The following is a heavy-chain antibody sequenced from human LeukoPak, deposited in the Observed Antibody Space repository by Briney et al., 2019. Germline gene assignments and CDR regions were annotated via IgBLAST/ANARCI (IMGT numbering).Heavy chain of an antibody. CDR1: GFTSSNYA. CDR2: ISGSGGST. D-gene: IGHD6-13*01. Sequence: GGSLRLSCAASGFTSSNYAMSWVRQAPGKGLEWVSVISGSGGSTYYADSVKGRFTISRDSSKDTLYLQMNSLRAEDTAVYYCAKGGGIAAAGTLLDYWGQGTLVTVSS. J-gene: IGHJ4*02. CDR3: AKGGGIAAAGTLLDY. V-gene: IGHV3-23*01.